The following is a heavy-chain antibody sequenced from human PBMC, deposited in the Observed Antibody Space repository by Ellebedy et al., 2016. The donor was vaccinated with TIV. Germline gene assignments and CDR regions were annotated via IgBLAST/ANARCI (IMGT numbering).Heavy chain of an antibody. CDR3: ARTEDLAAAGIELIDY. D-gene: IGHD6-13*01. V-gene: IGHV5-10-1*01. J-gene: IGHJ4*02. Sequence: GESLKISCKGSGYSFTSYWISWVRQMPGKGLEWMGRIDPSDSYTNYSPSFQGHVTISADKSISTAYLQWSSLKASDTAMYYCARTEDLAAAGIELIDYWGQGTLVTVSS. CDR1: GYSFTSYW. CDR2: IDPSDSYT.